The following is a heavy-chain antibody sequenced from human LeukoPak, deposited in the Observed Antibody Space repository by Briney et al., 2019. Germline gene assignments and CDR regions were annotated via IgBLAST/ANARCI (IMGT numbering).Heavy chain of an antibody. D-gene: IGHD3-10*01. CDR3: AREGFGELLSGHFGY. CDR2: ISYDGSNK. Sequence: GGSLRLSCAGSGFTFSSYAMHWVRQAPGKGLEWVAVISYDGSNKYYADSVKGRFTISRDNSKNTLYLQMNSLRAEDTAVYYCAREGFGELLSGHFGYWGQGTLVTVSS. CDR1: GFTFSSYA. J-gene: IGHJ4*02. V-gene: IGHV3-30*04.